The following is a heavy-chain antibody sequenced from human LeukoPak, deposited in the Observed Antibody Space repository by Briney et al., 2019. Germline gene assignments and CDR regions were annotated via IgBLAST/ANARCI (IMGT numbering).Heavy chain of an antibody. CDR3: ARDEQRPVRTYYGMDV. D-gene: IGHD6-13*01. J-gene: IGHJ6*02. CDR1: GGTFSSYA. CDR2: IIPIFGTA. V-gene: IGHV1-69*13. Sequence: SVKVSCKASGGTFSSYAISWVRQAPGQGLEWMGGIIPIFGTANYAQKFQGRVTITADESTSTAYMELSSLRSEDTAVYYCARDEQRPVRTYYGMDVWGQGTTVTVSS.